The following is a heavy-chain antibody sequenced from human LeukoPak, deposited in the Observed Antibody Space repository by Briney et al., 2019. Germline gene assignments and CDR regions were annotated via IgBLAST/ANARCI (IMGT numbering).Heavy chain of an antibody. CDR3: ARPTGYSGYDY. CDR2: INWNGGST. Sequence: GGSLRLSCAASGFTFDDDGMSWVRQAPGKGREWGSGINWNGGSTGYADSVKVRFTISRDNAKNSLYLQMNSLRAEDTALYYCARPTGYSGYDYWGQGTLVTVSS. D-gene: IGHD5-12*01. J-gene: IGHJ4*02. V-gene: IGHV3-20*04. CDR1: GFTFDDDG.